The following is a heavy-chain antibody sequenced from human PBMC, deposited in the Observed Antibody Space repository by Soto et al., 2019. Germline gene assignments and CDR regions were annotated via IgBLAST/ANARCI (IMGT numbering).Heavy chain of an antibody. CDR1: GFTFSSYS. CDR3: ARAGYNWNYGPNWFEP. J-gene: IGHJ5*02. D-gene: IGHD1-7*01. V-gene: IGHV3-21*01. CDR2: ISSSSYI. Sequence: PGGSLRLSCAASGFTFSSYSMNWVRQAPGKGLEWVSSISSSSYIYYADSVKGRFTISRDNAKNSLYLQMNSLRAEDTAVYYCARAGYNWNYGPNWFEPWGQGTLVTV.